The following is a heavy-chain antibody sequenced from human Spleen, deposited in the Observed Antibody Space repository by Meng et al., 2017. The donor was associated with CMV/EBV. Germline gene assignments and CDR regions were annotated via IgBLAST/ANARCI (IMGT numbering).Heavy chain of an antibody. CDR3: ARGLGPSYADRDY. CDR2: MNPKSGNT. J-gene: IGHJ4*02. V-gene: IGHV1-8*01. CDR1: GYTFTTYD. D-gene: IGHD4-17*01. Sequence: QVQLVQSGSEVKKPGASVKVSCKASGYTFTTYDINWVRQATGQGLEWMGWMNPKSGNTGYALKFQGRVTMTRNTSINTAYMELSSLRSEDTAVYYCARGLGPSYADRDYWGQGTLVTVSS.